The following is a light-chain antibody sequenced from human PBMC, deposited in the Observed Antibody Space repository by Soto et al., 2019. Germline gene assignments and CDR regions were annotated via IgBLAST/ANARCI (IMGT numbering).Light chain of an antibody. Sequence: QSVLTQPPSVSGAPGQRVTISCTGSSSNIGAGYDVHWYQQLPGAAPKLLIYVNSNRPSGVPDRFSGSKSGTSASLAITGLQAEDEADYYRQSYDSRLSVVFGGGTKLTVL. J-gene: IGLJ2*01. CDR1: SSNIGAGYD. CDR3: QSYDSRLSVV. CDR2: VNS. V-gene: IGLV1-40*01.